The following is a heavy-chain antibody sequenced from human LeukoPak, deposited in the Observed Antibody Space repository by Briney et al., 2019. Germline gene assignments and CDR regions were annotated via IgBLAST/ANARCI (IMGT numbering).Heavy chain of an antibody. J-gene: IGHJ6*02. CDR2: ISSSSSTI. CDR3: ARDRSWRKVRYYYYSMDV. CDR1: GFTFSSYS. Sequence: GGSLRLSCAASGFTFSSYSMNWIRQAPGKGLEWVSYISSSSSTIYYADSVKGRFTISRDNAKNSLYLQMNSLRAEDTAVYYCARDRSWRKVRYYYYSMDVWGQGTTVTVSS. D-gene: IGHD6-13*01. V-gene: IGHV3-48*01.